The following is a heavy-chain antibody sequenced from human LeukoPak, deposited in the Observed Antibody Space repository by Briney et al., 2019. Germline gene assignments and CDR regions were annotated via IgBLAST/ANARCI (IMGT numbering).Heavy chain of an antibody. J-gene: IGHJ4*02. D-gene: IGHD5-12*01. CDR2: INHSGST. Sequence: SETLSLTCAVYGGSFSGYYWSWIRQPPGKGLEWIGEINHSGSTNYNPSLKSRVTISVDTSENQFSLKLSSVTAADTAVYYCASGGWLRIFDYWGQGTLVTVSS. V-gene: IGHV4-34*01. CDR3: ASGGWLRIFDY. CDR1: GGSFSGYY.